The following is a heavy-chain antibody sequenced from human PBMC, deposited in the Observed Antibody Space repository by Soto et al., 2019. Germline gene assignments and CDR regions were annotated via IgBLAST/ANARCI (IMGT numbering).Heavy chain of an antibody. J-gene: IGHJ6*02. D-gene: IGHD3-10*01. Sequence: LKESGPTLVEPTQTLTLTCTFSGFSFSTSGVSVGWIRQPPGKALEWIGEIYHSGSTNYNPSLKSRVTISVDKSKNQFSLKLSSVTAADTAVYYCARGRGSGSPNSGYYYYGMDVWGQGTTVTVSS. CDR1: GFSFSTSGVS. V-gene: IGHV4-30-2*01. CDR3: ARGRGSGSPNSGYYYYGMDV. CDR2: IYHSGST.